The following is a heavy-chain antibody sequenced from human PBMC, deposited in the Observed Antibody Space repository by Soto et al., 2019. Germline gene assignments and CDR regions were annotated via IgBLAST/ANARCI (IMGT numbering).Heavy chain of an antibody. V-gene: IGHV3-30*18. CDR1: GFTFSSYD. Sequence: PGGSLRLSCAASGFTFSSYDMHWVRQAPGKGLEWVAVISYDGSNKYYADSVKGRFTISRDNSKNTLYLQMNSLRAEDTAVYYCAKDDSTIFGVVIGLPDYWGQGTQVTVSS. CDR3: AKDDSTIFGVVIGLPDY. CDR2: ISYDGSNK. J-gene: IGHJ4*02. D-gene: IGHD3-3*01.